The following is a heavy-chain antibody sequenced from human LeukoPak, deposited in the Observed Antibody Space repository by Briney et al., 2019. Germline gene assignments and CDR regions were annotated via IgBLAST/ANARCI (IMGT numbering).Heavy chain of an antibody. V-gene: IGHV1-69*05. Sequence: SVKVSCKASGGTFSSYAISWVRQAPGQGLEWMGGIIPIFGTANYAQKSQGRVTITTDESTSTAYMELSSLRSEDTAVYYCARAPSIAAPFDYWGQGTLVTVSS. J-gene: IGHJ4*02. D-gene: IGHD6-6*01. CDR3: ARAPSIAAPFDY. CDR2: IIPIFGTA. CDR1: GGTFSSYA.